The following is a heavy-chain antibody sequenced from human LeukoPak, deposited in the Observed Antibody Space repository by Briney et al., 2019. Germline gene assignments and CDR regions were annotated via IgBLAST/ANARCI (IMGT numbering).Heavy chain of an antibody. D-gene: IGHD3-22*01. CDR3: ARDGISMIA. J-gene: IGHJ5*02. CDR1: GGSISSGSYY. CDR2: IYTSGST. V-gene: IGHV4-61*02. Sequence: SQTLSLTCTVSGGSISSGSYYWSWIRQPAGKGLEWIGRIYTSGSTNYNPSLKSRVTISRDTSKNQFSLKLSSVTAADTAVSYCARDGISMIAWGQGTLVTVSS.